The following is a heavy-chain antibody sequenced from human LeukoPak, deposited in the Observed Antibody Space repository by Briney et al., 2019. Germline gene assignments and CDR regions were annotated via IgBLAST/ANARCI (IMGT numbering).Heavy chain of an antibody. CDR2: IRNDGNNI. D-gene: IGHD6-6*01. CDR3: AKFGSSGLQGY. Sequence: GGSLRLSCAASGFSFSSYGMHWVRQAPGKGLEWVAFIRNDGNNIRYADSVKGRFTISRDNSKNTLYLQMNSLKSEDTAVYYCAKFGSSGLQGYWGQGTLVIVSS. J-gene: IGHJ4*02. CDR1: GFSFSSYG. V-gene: IGHV3-30*02.